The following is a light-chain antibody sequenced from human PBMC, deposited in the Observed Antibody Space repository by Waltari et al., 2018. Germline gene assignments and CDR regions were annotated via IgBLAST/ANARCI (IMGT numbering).Light chain of an antibody. CDR3: QQYNNWRT. CDR2: GAC. Sequence: EILMTQSPATLSVSPGERAPLPCRASQSISRNLAWYQQKPGHAPRLLIYGACTRAIGTPASCSGSGSGTEFTLSISSLQSEDFAVYYCQQYNNWRTFGQGTKLEIK. J-gene: IGKJ2*01. CDR1: QSISRN. V-gene: IGKV3-15*01.